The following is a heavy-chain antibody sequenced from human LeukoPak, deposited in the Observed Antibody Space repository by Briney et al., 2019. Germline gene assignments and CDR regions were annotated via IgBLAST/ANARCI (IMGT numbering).Heavy chain of an antibody. CDR2: INPSGGST. J-gene: IGHJ3*02. Sequence: ASVKVSCKASGYIFTSYYMHWVRQAPGQGLEWMGIINPSGGSTSYAQKFQGRVTMTRDTSTSTVYMELSSLRSEDTAVYYCARERPAHDAFDIWGQGTMVTVSS. CDR3: ARERPAHDAFDI. V-gene: IGHV1-46*01. D-gene: IGHD1-1*01. CDR1: GYIFTSYY.